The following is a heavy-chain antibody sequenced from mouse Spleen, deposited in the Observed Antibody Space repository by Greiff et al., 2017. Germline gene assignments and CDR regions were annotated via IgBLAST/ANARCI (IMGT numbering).Heavy chain of an antibody. J-gene: IGHJ3*01. D-gene: IGHD1-1*01. V-gene: IGHV5-12*02. CDR1: GFTFSDYY. CDR2: ISNGGGST. CDR3: ARLYYGSTWFAY. Sequence: EVMLVESGGGLVQPGGSLKLSCATSGFTFSDYYMYWVRQTPEKRLEWVAYISNGGGSTYYPDTVKGRFTISRDNAKNTLYLQMSRLKSEDTAMYYCARLYYGSTWFAYWGQGTLVTVSA.